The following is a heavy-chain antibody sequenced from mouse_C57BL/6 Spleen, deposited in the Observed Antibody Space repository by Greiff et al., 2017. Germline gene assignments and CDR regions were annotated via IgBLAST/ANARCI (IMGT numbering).Heavy chain of an antibody. CDR3: ARGTLYERFAY. J-gene: IGHJ3*01. D-gene: IGHD2-12*01. V-gene: IGHV1-50*01. CDR2: IDPSDSYT. Sequence: QVQLKQPGAELVKPGASVKLSCKASGYTFTSYWMQWVKQRPGQGLEWIGEIDPSDSYTNYNQKFKGKATLTVDPSSSTAYMQLSSLTSEDSAVYYCARGTLYERFAYWGQGTLVTVSA. CDR1: GYTFTSYW.